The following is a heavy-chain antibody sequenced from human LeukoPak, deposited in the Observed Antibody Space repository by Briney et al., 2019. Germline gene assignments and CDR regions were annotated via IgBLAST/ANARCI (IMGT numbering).Heavy chain of an antibody. Sequence: GGSLRLSCAASGFTLSSYGMHWVRQAPGKGLEWVAVISYDGSNKYYADSVKGRFTISRDNSKNTLYLQMNSLRAEGTAVYYCAKGTYYYGSTESTGSWYFDLWGRGTLVTVSS. J-gene: IGHJ2*01. D-gene: IGHD3-10*01. CDR2: ISYDGSNK. CDR1: GFTLSSYG. V-gene: IGHV3-30*18. CDR3: AKGTYYYGSTESTGSWYFDL.